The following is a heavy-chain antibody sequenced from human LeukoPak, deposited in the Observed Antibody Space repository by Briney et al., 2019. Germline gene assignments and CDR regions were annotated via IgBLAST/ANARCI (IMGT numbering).Heavy chain of an antibody. Sequence: SETLSLTCTVSGGSISSSSYYWGWNRQPPGKGLEWIGSIYYSGSTYYNPSLKSRVTISVDTSKNQFSLKLSSVTAADTAVYYCARDRDSEYYYDSSGYYDYWGQGTLVTVSS. CDR2: IYYSGST. CDR3: ARDRDSEYYYDSSGYYDY. V-gene: IGHV4-39*07. D-gene: IGHD3-22*01. CDR1: GGSISSSSYY. J-gene: IGHJ4*02.